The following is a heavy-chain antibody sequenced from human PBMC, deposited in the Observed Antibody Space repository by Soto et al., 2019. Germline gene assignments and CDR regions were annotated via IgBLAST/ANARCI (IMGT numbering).Heavy chain of an antibody. D-gene: IGHD2-21*02. Sequence: GGSLRLSCAASGFTVSSNYMSWVRQAKGKGLEWVSVIYSGGSTYYADSVKDRFTISRDNSKNTLYLQMNSLRAEDTAVYYCAKDSRDGGGNSPPLVFDYWGQGTLVTVSS. CDR1: GFTVSSNY. V-gene: IGHV3-53*01. J-gene: IGHJ4*02. CDR3: AKDSRDGGGNSPPLVFDY. CDR2: IYSGGST.